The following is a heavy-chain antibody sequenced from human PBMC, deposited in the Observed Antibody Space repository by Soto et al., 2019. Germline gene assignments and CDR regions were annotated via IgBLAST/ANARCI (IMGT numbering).Heavy chain of an antibody. J-gene: IGHJ6*02. D-gene: IGHD1-26*01. CDR1: GGSISSSNW. CDR2: IYHSGST. Sequence: QVQLQESGPGLVKPSGTLSLTCAVSGGSISSSNWWSWVRQPPGKGLEWIGEIYHSGSTNYNPSPKSRVTISVDKSKNQFSLKLSPVPAADTAVYYCARVSGSYYSGMDVWGQGTTVTVSS. V-gene: IGHV4-4*02. CDR3: ARVSGSYYSGMDV.